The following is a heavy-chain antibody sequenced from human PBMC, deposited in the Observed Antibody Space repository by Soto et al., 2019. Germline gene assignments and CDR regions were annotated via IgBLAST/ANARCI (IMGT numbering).Heavy chain of an antibody. CDR1: GYSFTTFG. V-gene: IGHV1-3*01. J-gene: IGHJ4*02. CDR2: TNAGNGNT. Sequence: QVQLVQSGAEVKKPGASVKLSCKASGYSFTTFGIHWVRQAPGQRPEWMGWTNAGNGNTRSSQRFQSRITITRDTSANTVYMELRDRRSEDTSVYYCARSSVTPYCSRTSCYSVDYWGQGTLVTVSS. CDR3: ARSSVTPYCSRTSCYSVDY. D-gene: IGHD2-2*01.